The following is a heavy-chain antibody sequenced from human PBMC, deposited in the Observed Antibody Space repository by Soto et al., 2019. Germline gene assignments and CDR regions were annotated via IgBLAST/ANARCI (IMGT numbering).Heavy chain of an antibody. CDR2: IYHSGNT. J-gene: IGHJ4*02. V-gene: IGHV4-4*02. Sequence: PSETLSLTCAVSGGSISSSVWWTWVRQPPGKGLEWLGEIYHSGNTNYNPSLKSRVTISLDQSKNHFSLTLTSVTAADTAVYYCARRASGWFFDYWGQGTLVTVSS. D-gene: IGHD6-19*01. CDR3: ARRASGWFFDY. CDR1: GGSISSSVW.